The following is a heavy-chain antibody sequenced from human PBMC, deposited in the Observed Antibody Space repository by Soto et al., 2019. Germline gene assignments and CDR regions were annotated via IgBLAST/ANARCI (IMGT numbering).Heavy chain of an antibody. CDR2: STYIGGTP. V-gene: IGHV3-64D*06. CDR1: GFTLKDSA. J-gene: IGHJ4*02. Sequence: EVQLVESGGGLVRPGGSLRLSCSASGFTLKDSAMHWVRQAPGRGLEQVAASTYIGGTPYYADSVKGRFTISRDNSQNTLYRKMSSLRPEHTGVYFCVKDYSHGRFPEYWGQGTLVTVSS. D-gene: IGHD1-26*01. CDR3: VKDYSHGRFPEY.